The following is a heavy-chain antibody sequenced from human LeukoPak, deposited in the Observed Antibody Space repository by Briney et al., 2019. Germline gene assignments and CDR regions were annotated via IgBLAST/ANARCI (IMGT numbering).Heavy chain of an antibody. CDR3: ARGRPYDSSGYYFDY. Sequence: SETLSLTCTVSGGSISSGDYYWSWIRQPPGKGLEWIGYIYYSGSTYYNPSLKSRVTISVDTSKNQFSLKLSSVTAADTAVYYCARGRPYDSSGYYFDYWCQGTLVTVSS. CDR1: GGSISSGDYY. CDR2: IYYSGST. D-gene: IGHD3-22*01. J-gene: IGHJ4*02. V-gene: IGHV4-30-4*01.